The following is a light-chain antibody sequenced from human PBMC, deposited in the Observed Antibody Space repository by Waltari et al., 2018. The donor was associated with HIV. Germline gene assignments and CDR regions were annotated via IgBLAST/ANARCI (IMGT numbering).Light chain of an antibody. V-gene: IGLV2-23*02. CDR3: CSYGSSATSVV. CDR1: SSGVGNYNL. J-gene: IGLJ2*01. CDR2: EVT. Sequence: QSALTQPASVSGSPGQSITLSCTETSSGVGNYNLVSWYQQSTGKAPKLLIYEVTKRPSGVSRRFSGSKSGNTASLTISDLQAEDEATYYCCSYGSSATSVVFGGGTRVTV.